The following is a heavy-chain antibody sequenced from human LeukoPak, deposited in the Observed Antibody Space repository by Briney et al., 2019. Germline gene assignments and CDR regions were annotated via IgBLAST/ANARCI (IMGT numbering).Heavy chain of an antibody. V-gene: IGHV3-23*01. D-gene: IGHD3-3*01. CDR1: GFTLSNDG. CDR3: AKRGVVIRVIIVGFQKEDFYFDS. J-gene: IGHJ4*02. CDR2: ISDSGGRT. Sequence: GGSLSLSCAVAGFTLSNDGMRWVRQAPGRGLEWVAGISDSGGRTNYADSVKGRFTISRANPTTTLDLKIDCLRLEGMAVYFWAKRGVVIRVIIVGFQKEDFYFDSWGQGVLVTVSS.